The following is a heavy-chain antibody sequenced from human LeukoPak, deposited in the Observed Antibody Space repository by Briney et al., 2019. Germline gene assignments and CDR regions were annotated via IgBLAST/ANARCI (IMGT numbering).Heavy chain of an antibody. CDR3: AREGREKVAALTNRYYNYYLDL. CDR1: GFTLNTHS. CDR2: ISSSSPI. J-gene: IGHJ6*03. Sequence: GGSLRLSCAASGFTLNTHSINWVRQAPGKGLEWVSYISSSSPIYYADSVKGRFTISRDNAKNSLFLQMNSLRAEDTAVYYCAREGREKVAALTNRYYNYYLDLWGKGTTVTVSS. V-gene: IGHV3-48*01. D-gene: IGHD6-19*01.